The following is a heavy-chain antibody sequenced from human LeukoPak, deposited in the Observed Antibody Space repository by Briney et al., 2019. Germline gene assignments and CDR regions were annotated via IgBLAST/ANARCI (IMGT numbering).Heavy chain of an antibody. CDR1: GFTFSAFA. V-gene: IGHV3-30*04. D-gene: IGHD2-2*02. Sequence: PGRSLRLSCAASGFTFSAFAIHWVRQAPGKGLEWVAIISFDGSNKQYADSVKGRFTISRDNSNDTLSLQMNGLRAEDTALYYCARDPVYTTVSSQMGWFDPWGQGTLVTVSS. CDR3: ARDPVYTTVSSQMGWFDP. J-gene: IGHJ5*02. CDR2: ISFDGSNK.